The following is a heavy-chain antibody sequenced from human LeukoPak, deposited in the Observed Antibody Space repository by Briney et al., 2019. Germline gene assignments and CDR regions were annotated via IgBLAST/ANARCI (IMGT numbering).Heavy chain of an antibody. CDR3: ARRGTLGGAQREFFFHY. D-gene: IGHD7-27*01. CDR2: IALST. V-gene: IGHV3-23*01. J-gene: IGHJ4*02. CDR1: GFTFSSFV. Sequence: GGSLRLSCAASGFTFSSFVMSWVRQAPGKGLEWVSTIALSTYYADSVKGRFTISRDNSKNTLYLQMNSLRAGDTAIYYCARRGTLGGAQREFFFHYWGQGTLVTVSS.